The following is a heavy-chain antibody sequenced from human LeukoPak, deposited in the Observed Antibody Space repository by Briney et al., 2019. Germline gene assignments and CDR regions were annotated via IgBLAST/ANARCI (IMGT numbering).Heavy chain of an antibody. J-gene: IGHJ3*02. Sequence: SETLSLTCTVSGGSISRYYWSWIRQPPGKGQGWSGYIYYSGSTNYNPSLKSRDTISVDTSKNKFSLKLSSVTAADTAVYYCASHRRRIAAAGNRDAFDIWGQGTMVTVSS. CDR3: ASHRRRIAAAGNRDAFDI. V-gene: IGHV4-59*08. CDR2: IYYSGST. D-gene: IGHD6-13*01. CDR1: GGSISRYY.